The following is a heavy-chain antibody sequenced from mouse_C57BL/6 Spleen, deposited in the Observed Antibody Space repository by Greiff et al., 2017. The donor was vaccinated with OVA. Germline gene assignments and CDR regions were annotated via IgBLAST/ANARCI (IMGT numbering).Heavy chain of an antibody. J-gene: IGHJ2*01. CDR1: GFTFSDYG. CDR3: ARARYYGSSYGFDY. V-gene: IGHV5-17*01. D-gene: IGHD1-1*01. CDR2: ISSGSSTI. Sequence: EVKLMESGGGLVKPGGSLKLSCAASGFTFSDYGMHWVRQAPEKGLEWVAYISSGSSTIYYADTVKGRVTISRDNAKNTLFLQMTSLRSEDTAMYYCARARYYGSSYGFDYWGQGTTLTVSS.